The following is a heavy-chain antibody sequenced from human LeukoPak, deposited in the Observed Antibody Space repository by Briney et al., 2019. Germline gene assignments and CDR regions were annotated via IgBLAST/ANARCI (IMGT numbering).Heavy chain of an antibody. V-gene: IGHV3-43*02. CDR2: ISGDGGST. D-gene: IGHD3-22*01. Sequence: GGSLRLSCAASGFTFDDYAMHWVRQAPGKGLEWVSLISGDGGSTYYAESVKGRFTISRDNSKNILYLQMYSLRIEDIALYYCAKSRRSLNYYDSSGYSDDFDIWGQGTVVTVSS. CDR1: GFTFDDYA. J-gene: IGHJ3*02. CDR3: AKSRRSLNYYDSSGYSDDFDI.